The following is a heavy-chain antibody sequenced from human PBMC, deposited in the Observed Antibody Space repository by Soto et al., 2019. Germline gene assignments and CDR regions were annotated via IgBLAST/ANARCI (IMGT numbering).Heavy chain of an antibody. Sequence: SETLSLTCTVSGGSISSYYWSWIRQPPGKGLEWIGYIYYSGSTNYNPSLKSRVTISVDTSKNQFSLKLSSVTAADTAAYYCARFGEIAARRENWFDPWGQGTLVTVSS. D-gene: IGHD6-6*01. J-gene: IGHJ5*02. V-gene: IGHV4-59*01. CDR1: GGSISSYY. CDR2: IYYSGST. CDR3: ARFGEIAARRENWFDP.